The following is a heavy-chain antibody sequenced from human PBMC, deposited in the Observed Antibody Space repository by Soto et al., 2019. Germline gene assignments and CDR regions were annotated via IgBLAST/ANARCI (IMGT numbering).Heavy chain of an antibody. Sequence: SETLSLTCTVSGGSIGSYYWSWIRQPPGKGLEWIGYIYYSGSTNYNPSLKSRVTISVDTSKNQFSLKLSSVTAADTAVYYCARGAYEVVAVAGTDYFQHWGQGTLVTVSS. D-gene: IGHD6-19*01. CDR2: IYYSGST. J-gene: IGHJ1*01. CDR3: ARGAYEVVAVAGTDYFQH. V-gene: IGHV4-59*01. CDR1: GGSIGSYY.